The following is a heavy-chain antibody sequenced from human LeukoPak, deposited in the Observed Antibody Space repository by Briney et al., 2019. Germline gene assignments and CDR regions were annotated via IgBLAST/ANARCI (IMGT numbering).Heavy chain of an antibody. D-gene: IGHD6-13*01. CDR3: ATSGYSSSWYFG. CDR1: GFTFSNYS. J-gene: IGHJ4*02. Sequence: GGSLRLSCAASGFTFSNYSMNWVRQAPGKGLEWVSYISRSSTTIYYADSVKGRFTISRDNAKNSLYLQMNSLRAEDTAVYYCATSGYSSSWYFGWGQGTLVTVSS. V-gene: IGHV3-48*01. CDR2: ISRSSTTI.